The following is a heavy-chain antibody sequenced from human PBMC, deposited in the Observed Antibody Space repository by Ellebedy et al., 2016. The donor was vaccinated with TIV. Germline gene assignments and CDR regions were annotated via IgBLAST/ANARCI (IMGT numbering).Heavy chain of an antibody. CDR2: ITWDAYDT. V-gene: IGHV3-43D*03. CDR3: ASGAYDI. D-gene: IGHD3-3*01. Sequence: GESLKISCAASGFKFEDYAMHWVRQVPGKSLEWLSLITWDAYDTYYADSVKGRFTISRDNAKISLYLQMNSLTAEDTAVYYCASGAYDIWGQGTMVTVSS. CDR1: GFKFEDYA. J-gene: IGHJ3*02.